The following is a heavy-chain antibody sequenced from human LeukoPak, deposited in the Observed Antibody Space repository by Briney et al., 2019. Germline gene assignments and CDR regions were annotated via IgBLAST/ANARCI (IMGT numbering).Heavy chain of an antibody. CDR3: ARSALHSGGYTDDY. D-gene: IGHD1-26*01. V-gene: IGHV5-10-1*01. CDR1: GYSFTNYW. Sequence: GESLSISWKCSGYSFTNYWISWVRQMPGKGLGWMWRINPSDSYTHYRPSFQGHVTISADKSISTAYLQWSSLTASDTAIYYCARSALHSGGYTDDYWGQGTLVTVSS. CDR2: INPSDSYT. J-gene: IGHJ4*02.